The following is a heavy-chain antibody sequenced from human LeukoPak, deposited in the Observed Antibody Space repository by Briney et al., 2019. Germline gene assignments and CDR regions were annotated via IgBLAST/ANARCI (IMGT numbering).Heavy chain of an antibody. D-gene: IGHD2-15*01. V-gene: IGHV1-69*06. CDR1: GGTFSSYA. Sequence: SVKVSCKASGGTFSSYAISWVRQAPGQGLEWMGGIIPIFGTANYAQKFQGRVTITADKSTSTAYMELSSLRSEDTAVYYCARDQLEYCSGGSCGFDPWGQGTLVTVSS. CDR2: IIPIFGTA. J-gene: IGHJ5*02. CDR3: ARDQLEYCSGGSCGFDP.